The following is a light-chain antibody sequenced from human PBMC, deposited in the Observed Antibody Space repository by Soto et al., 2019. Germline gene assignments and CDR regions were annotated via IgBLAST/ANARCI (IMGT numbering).Light chain of an antibody. Sequence: EIVLTQSPATLSLSPGERATLSCRASQSVRSYLAWYQQKPGQAPRLLIYDASSRATGIPARFSGSGSGTDFSLTISSLKPEDFAIYYCQQRSDWPVTFGQGTKV. CDR1: QSVRSY. V-gene: IGKV3-11*01. CDR2: DAS. CDR3: QQRSDWPVT. J-gene: IGKJ1*01.